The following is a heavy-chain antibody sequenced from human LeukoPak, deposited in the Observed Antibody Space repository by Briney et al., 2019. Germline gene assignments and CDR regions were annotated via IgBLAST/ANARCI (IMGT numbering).Heavy chain of an antibody. CDR3: ASSSIAARHPLDY. V-gene: IGHV3-74*01. J-gene: IGHJ4*02. CDR1: GFTFSSYW. D-gene: IGHD6-6*01. CDR2: INSDGSST. Sequence: RLSCAASGFTFSSYWMHWVRQAPGKGLVWVSRINSDGSSTIYADSVKGRFTISRDNAKNTLYLQMNSLRAEDTAVYYCASSSIAARHPLDYWGQGTLVTVSS.